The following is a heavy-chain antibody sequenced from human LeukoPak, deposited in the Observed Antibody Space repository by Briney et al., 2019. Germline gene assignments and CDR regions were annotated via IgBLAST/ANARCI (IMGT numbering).Heavy chain of an antibody. V-gene: IGHV4-30-4*08. CDR2: IYYSGST. Sequence: SQTLSLTCTVSGGSISSGDYYWSWIRQPPGKGLEWIGYIYYSGSTYYNPSLKSRVTISVDTSKNQFPLKLSSVTAADTAVYYCAREFYGSGSGPLKYFDYWGQGTLVTVSS. D-gene: IGHD3-10*01. CDR1: GGSISSGDYY. CDR3: AREFYGSGSGPLKYFDY. J-gene: IGHJ4*02.